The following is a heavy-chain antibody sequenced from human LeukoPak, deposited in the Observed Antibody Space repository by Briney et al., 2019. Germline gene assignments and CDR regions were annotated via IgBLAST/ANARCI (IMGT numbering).Heavy chain of an antibody. CDR2: ISYDGSNK. CDR1: GFTFSSYA. CDR3: ARDPLPLNTAMATYNWFDP. J-gene: IGHJ5*02. D-gene: IGHD5-18*01. V-gene: IGHV3-30*04. Sequence: GGSLRLSCAASGFTFSSYAMHWVRQAPGKGLEWVAVISYDGSNKYYADSVKGRFTISRDNSKNTLYLQMNSLRAEATAVYYCARDPLPLNTAMATYNWFDPWGQGTLVTVSS.